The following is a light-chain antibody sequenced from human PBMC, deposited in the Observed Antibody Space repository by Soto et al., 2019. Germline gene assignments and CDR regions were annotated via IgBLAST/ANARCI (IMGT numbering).Light chain of an antibody. V-gene: IGKV3-15*01. CDR3: QQYNTWPIP. CDR1: QSVSDK. CDR2: RAS. Sequence: EIVLKQSPATLSVTTGERVTLSCRASQSVSDKLAWYQQKPGQGPRLLVYRASTRTLGIPARFSGSESGTEITLTISSLQSEDFAIYYCQQYNTWPIPFGQGTRPEIK. J-gene: IGKJ5*01.